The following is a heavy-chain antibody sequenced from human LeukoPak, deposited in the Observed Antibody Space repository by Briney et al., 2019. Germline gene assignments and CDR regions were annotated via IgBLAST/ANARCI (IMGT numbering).Heavy chain of an antibody. CDR1: GGSISSSSYY. D-gene: IGHD6-13*01. CDR3: ARGLQLTQGALGY. Sequence: KPSETLSLTCTVSGGSISSSSYYWGWTRQPPGKGLEWIGSIYYSGSTYYNPSLKSRVTISVDTSKNQFSLKLSSVTAADTAVYYCARGLQLTQGALGYWGQGALVTVSS. J-gene: IGHJ4*02. CDR2: IYYSGST. V-gene: IGHV4-39*07.